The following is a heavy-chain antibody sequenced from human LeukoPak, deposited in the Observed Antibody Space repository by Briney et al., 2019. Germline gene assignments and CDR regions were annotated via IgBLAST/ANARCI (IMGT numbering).Heavy chain of an antibody. CDR3: ARDYYDSSGMYYFDY. V-gene: IGHV1-69*05. D-gene: IGHD3-22*01. CDR1: AASFSSYG. J-gene: IGHJ4*02. Sequence: ASVKVSCKASAASFSSYGISWVRQAPGQGLEWMGGIIPIFGTANYAQKFQGRVTITTDESKSTAYMELSSLRSEDTAVYYCARDYYDSSGMYYFDYWGQGTLVTVSS. CDR2: IIPIFGTA.